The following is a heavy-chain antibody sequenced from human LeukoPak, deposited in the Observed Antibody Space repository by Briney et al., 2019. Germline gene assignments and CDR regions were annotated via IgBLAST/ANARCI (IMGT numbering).Heavy chain of an antibody. CDR2: IWYDGSNK. J-gene: IGHJ4*02. Sequence: QPGGSLRLSCAASGFTFSSYGMHWVRQAPGKGLEWVAVIWYDGSNKYYADSVKGRFTIYRDNSKNTLYLQMNSLRAEDTAVYYCAKVGSGYDLNPFDYWGQGTLVTVSS. D-gene: IGHD5-12*01. V-gene: IGHV3-33*06. CDR1: GFTFSSYG. CDR3: AKVGSGYDLNPFDY.